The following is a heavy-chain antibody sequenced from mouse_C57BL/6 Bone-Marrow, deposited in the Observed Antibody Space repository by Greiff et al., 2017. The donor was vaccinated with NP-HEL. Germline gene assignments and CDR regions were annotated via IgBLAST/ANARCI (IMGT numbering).Heavy chain of an antibody. D-gene: IGHD2-3*01. Sequence: EVQLQQSGPVLVKPGASVKMSCKASGYTFTDYYMNWVKQSHGKSLEWIGVINPYNGGTSYNQKFKGKATLTVDKSSSTAYMELNSLTSEDSAVYYCARDGYYFLYAMDYWGQGTSVTVSS. CDR3: ARDGYYFLYAMDY. V-gene: IGHV1-19*01. CDR2: INPYNGGT. CDR1: GYTFTDYY. J-gene: IGHJ4*01.